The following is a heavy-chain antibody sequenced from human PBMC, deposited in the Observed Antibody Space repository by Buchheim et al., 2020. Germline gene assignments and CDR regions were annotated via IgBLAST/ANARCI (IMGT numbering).Heavy chain of an antibody. Sequence: QVQLVESGGGVVQPGRSLRLSCAASGFTFSSYGMHWVRQAPGKGLEWVAVISYDGSNKYYADSVKGRLTISRDNSKNKLYLQMNSLRAEDTAVYYCAKNLGGSYYGMDVWGQGTT. CDR2: ISYDGSNK. J-gene: IGHJ6*02. V-gene: IGHV3-30*18. CDR3: AKNLGGSYYGMDV. CDR1: GFTFSSYG. D-gene: IGHD1-26*01.